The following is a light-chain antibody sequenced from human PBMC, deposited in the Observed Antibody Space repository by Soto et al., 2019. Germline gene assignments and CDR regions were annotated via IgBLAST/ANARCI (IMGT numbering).Light chain of an antibody. CDR2: DAS. V-gene: IGKV1-5*01. CDR3: QQYNSYSWT. CDR1: QSISSW. Sequence: DIQMTQSPSTLSASVGDRVTITCRASQSISSWLAWYQQKPGKAPKLLIYDASSLESGVPSRFSGSGSWTEFTLTISSLPPDDFATYYCQQYNSYSWTFGQGTKVEIK. J-gene: IGKJ1*01.